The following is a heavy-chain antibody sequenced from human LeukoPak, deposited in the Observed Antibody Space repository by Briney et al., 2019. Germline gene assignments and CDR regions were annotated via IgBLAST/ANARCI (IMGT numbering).Heavy chain of an antibody. Sequence: GGSLRLSCAASGFTVSSNYMSWVRQAPGKGLECVSVIYGDGTTYYADSVKGRFTISRDNSKNALYLQMNSLRAEDTAVYYCASAYYYGISAGFDYWGQGTLVTVSS. D-gene: IGHD3-22*01. V-gene: IGHV3-66*02. CDR3: ASAYYYGISAGFDY. CDR2: IYGDGTT. J-gene: IGHJ4*02. CDR1: GFTVSSNY.